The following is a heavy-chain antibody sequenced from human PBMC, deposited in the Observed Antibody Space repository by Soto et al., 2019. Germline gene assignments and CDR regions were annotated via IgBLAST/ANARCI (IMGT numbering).Heavy chain of an antibody. CDR2: ISSSSSYI. CDR3: ARATLDYLPADY. Sequence: PGGSLRRSCAASGFTFSSYSMNWVRQAPGKGLEWVSSISSSSSYIYYADSVKGRFTISRDNAKNSLYLQMNSLRAEDTAVYYCARATLDYLPADYWGQGTLVTVSS. D-gene: IGHD2-15*01. J-gene: IGHJ4*02. V-gene: IGHV3-21*01. CDR1: GFTFSSYS.